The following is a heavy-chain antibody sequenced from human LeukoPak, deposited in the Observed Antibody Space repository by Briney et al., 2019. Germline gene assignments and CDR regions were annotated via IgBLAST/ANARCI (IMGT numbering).Heavy chain of an antibody. J-gene: IGHJ4*02. V-gene: IGHV3-23*01. Sequence: PGGSLRLSCAASGFTFSNYAMSWVRQAPGKGLEWVSATSGSGASTYYADSVKGRFTISRDNSKSALYLQMNSLRAEDTAVYYCAKVLYSGSYYDFDSWGQGTLVTVSS. CDR2: TSGSGAST. D-gene: IGHD1-26*01. CDR1: GFTFSNYA. CDR3: AKVLYSGSYYDFDS.